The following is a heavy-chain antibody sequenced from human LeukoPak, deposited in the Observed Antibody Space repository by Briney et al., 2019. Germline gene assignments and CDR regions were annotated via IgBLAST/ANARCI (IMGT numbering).Heavy chain of an antibody. CDR2: ITSGSSPI. D-gene: IGHD2/OR15-2a*01. CDR1: GFTFRSYS. J-gene: IGHJ4*02. CDR3: ARLRYFYFDY. Sequence: GGSLRLSCAASGFTFRSYSMNWVRQAPGKGLEWISYITSGSSPIYYAGAVKGRFTISRDNAKNTLYLQMNSLRAEDTAVYYCARLRYFYFDYWGQGTLVTVSS. V-gene: IGHV3-48*01.